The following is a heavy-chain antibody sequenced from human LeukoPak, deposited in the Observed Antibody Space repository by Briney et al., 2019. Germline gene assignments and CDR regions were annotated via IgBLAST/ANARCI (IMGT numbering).Heavy chain of an antibody. CDR1: GFTFSSYA. Sequence: PGGSLRLSCAASGFTFSSYAMSWVRQAPGKGLEWVSAISGSGGSTYYADSVKGRFTISRDNSKNTLYLQMNSLRAEDTAVYYCAKESLGYCSSTSCPFDYWGQGTLVTVSS. CDR2: ISGSGGST. CDR3: AKESLGYCSSTSCPFDY. D-gene: IGHD2-2*01. J-gene: IGHJ4*02. V-gene: IGHV3-23*01.